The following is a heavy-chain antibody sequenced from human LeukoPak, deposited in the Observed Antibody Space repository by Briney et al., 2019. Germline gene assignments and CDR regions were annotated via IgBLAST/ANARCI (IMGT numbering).Heavy chain of an antibody. V-gene: IGHV3-30*03. D-gene: IGHD4-17*01. J-gene: IGHJ4*02. Sequence: GGSLRLSCAGSGFTFSTYSMNWVRQAPGKGLEWVAVISYDGSNKYYADSVKGRFTISRDNSKNTLYLQMNSLRAEDTAVYYCARDTLDYGDYYWGQGTLVTVSS. CDR2: ISYDGSNK. CDR3: ARDTLDYGDYY. CDR1: GFTFSTYS.